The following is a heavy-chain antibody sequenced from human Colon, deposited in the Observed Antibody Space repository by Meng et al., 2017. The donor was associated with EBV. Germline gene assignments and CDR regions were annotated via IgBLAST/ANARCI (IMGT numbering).Heavy chain of an antibody. J-gene: IGHJ4*02. CDR2: IYYSGST. V-gene: IGHV4-31*03. D-gene: IGHD6-19*01. CDR1: GGSASSGGYY. CDR3: ARVSSGWDYFDY. Sequence: VQLQEPGPGLVKPSQPLSLTCTVSGGSASSGGYYWTWIRQHPGKGLEWFGHIYYSGSTFYNPSLKRRVIISIDTSKNQFSLNLRSVTAADTAVYYCARVSSGWDYFDYWGQGTLVTVSS.